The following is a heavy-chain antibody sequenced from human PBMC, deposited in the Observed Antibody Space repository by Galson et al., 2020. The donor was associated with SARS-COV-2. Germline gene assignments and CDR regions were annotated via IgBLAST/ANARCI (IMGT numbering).Heavy chain of an antibody. D-gene: IGHD3-22*01. Sequence: ASETLSLTCTVSGGSVSSGSYYWSWIRQPPGKGLEWIGYMYARGSTNYNPSLKSRVTISVGTTKNQFSLKLTSVTAADTAGYYCARGSYYEDSSGYRSGEPLEYWGQGTLVTVSS. V-gene: IGHV4-61*01. CDR1: GGSVSSGSYY. CDR3: ARGSYYEDSSGYRSGEPLEY. CDR2: MYARGST. J-gene: IGHJ4*02.